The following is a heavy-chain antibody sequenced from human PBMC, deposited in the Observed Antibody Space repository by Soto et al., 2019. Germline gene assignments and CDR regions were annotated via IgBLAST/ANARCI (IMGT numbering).Heavy chain of an antibody. D-gene: IGHD2-15*01. CDR2: IPGFSPYT. CDR1: GFTFRTYT. CDR3: ARDRGYDAHDYYYNAMDV. J-gene: IGHJ6*02. Sequence: EVQLVESGGGLVKPGGSLRLSCVASGFTFRTYTMNWVRQAPGKGLEWVSGIPGFSPYTFYAESVKGRFTISRDNAKNSLYLQMNSLGVEDTAVYYCARDRGYDAHDYYYNAMDVWGQGTTVTVSS. V-gene: IGHV3-21*01.